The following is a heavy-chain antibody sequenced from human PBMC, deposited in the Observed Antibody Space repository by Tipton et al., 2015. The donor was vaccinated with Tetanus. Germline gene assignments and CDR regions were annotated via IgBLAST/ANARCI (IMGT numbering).Heavy chain of an antibody. D-gene: IGHD3-10*01. V-gene: IGHV4-39*02. CDR3: ARPEASGRARGFDI. Sequence: TLSLTCTVSGGSISSTSYYWAWIRQPPGKGLEWIGTMYNSGATYYNPSLKGRVTISGDTSKNLFSLTSVTASDTAVYYCARPEASGRARGFDIWGQGAMVTVS. J-gene: IGHJ3*02. CDR1: GGSISSTSYY. CDR2: MYNSGAT.